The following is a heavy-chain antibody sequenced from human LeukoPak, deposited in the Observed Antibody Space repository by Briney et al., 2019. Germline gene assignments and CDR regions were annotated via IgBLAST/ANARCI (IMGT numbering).Heavy chain of an antibody. Sequence: ASVKVSCKASGYTFTTYVMHWVRQAPGQRLEWMGWINAGNGNTKYSQKFQGRVTITRDTSASTAYMELSSLRSEDTAVYYCARDLGGYDLFDYWGLGTLVTVSS. V-gene: IGHV1-3*01. CDR2: INAGNGNT. CDR3: ARDLGGYDLFDY. J-gene: IGHJ4*02. D-gene: IGHD5-12*01. CDR1: GYTFTTYV.